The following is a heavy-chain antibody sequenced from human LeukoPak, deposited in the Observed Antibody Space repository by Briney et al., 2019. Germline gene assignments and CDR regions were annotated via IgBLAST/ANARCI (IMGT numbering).Heavy chain of an antibody. CDR2: ISSSGSKI. Sequence: GGSLRLSCAASEFTFSSYGMNWVRQAPGKGLEWVSYISSSGSKIYYADSVKGRFTISRDNAKNSLDLQMNSLRAEDTAVYYCARVFGGAVADYWGQGTLVTVSS. J-gene: IGHJ4*02. V-gene: IGHV3-48*03. D-gene: IGHD6-19*01. CDR1: EFTFSSYG. CDR3: ARVFGGAVADY.